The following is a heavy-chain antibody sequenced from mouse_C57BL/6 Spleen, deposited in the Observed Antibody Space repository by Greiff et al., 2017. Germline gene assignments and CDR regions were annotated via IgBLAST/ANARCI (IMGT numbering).Heavy chain of an antibody. V-gene: IGHV1-26*01. CDR2: INPNNGGT. D-gene: IGHD1-1*01. CDR1: GYTFTDYY. Sequence: VQLQQSGPELVKPGASVKISCKASGYTFTDYYMNWVKQSHGKSLEWIGDINPNNGGTSYNQKFKGKATLTVDKSSSTAYMELRSLTSEDSAVYYCARGDYYGSSYDCDVWGTGTTVTVSS. J-gene: IGHJ1*03. CDR3: ARGDYYGSSYDCDV.